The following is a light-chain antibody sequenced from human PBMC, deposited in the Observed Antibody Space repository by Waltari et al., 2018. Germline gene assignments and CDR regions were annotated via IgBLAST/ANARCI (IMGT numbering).Light chain of an antibody. CDR3: SSQTLDGLVL. J-gene: IGLJ2*01. V-gene: IGLV2-14*03. CDR2: DVT. CDR1: GSAAGASES. Sequence: QSALTQPASVSGSPGQSITISCSGLGSAAGASESDSCHRHHPDKAPQVIIYDVTHRPSGVADRFSASKSANTASLTISRLQPEDEADYSCSSQTLDGLVLFGGGTRLTVL.